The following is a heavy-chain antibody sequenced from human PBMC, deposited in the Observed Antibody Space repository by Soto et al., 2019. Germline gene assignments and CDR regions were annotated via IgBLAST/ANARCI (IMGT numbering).Heavy chain of an antibody. Sequence: QVQLQESGPGLVKPSQTLSLTCTVSGGSISSGDYYWSWIRQPPGKGLEWIGYIYYSGSTYYNPSLKSRVTISVDTSKHQLSLKLSSVTAADTAVYYCARHVVVVAARLYYYYGMDVWVQGTTVTVSS. D-gene: IGHD2-15*01. J-gene: IGHJ6*02. V-gene: IGHV4-30-4*01. CDR2: IYYSGST. CDR3: ARHVVVVAARLYYYYGMDV. CDR1: GGSISSGDYY.